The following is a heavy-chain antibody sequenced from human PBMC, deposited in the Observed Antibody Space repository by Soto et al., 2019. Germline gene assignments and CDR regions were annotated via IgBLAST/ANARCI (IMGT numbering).Heavy chain of an antibody. D-gene: IGHD6-6*01. V-gene: IGHV4-59*01. CDR2: ISYSGSA. Sequence: SESLSPTCTVSGDSISAFHCSWIRQLPGKGMEWIGYISYSGSANYIPSLKSRVTISADPSKNKFSLTLDSVSAADTAVYYCSRDGIPNSSSPFVIGHWGRGTLVTVSS. CDR1: GDSISAFH. CDR3: SRDGIPNSSSPFVIGH. J-gene: IGHJ5*02.